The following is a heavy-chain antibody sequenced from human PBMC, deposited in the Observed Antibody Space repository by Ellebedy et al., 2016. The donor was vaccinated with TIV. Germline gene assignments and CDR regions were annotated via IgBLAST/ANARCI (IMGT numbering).Heavy chain of an antibody. CDR2: ISYNGTNK. J-gene: IGHJ6*03. CDR1: GFTFSNYA. CDR3: AKGPTTRYYYMDV. Sequence: GGSLRLXCAASGFTFSNYALHWVRQAPGKGLEWVALISYNGTNKYYADSVKGRFTISRDNSKNTLYLQMNSLRAEDTAVYYCAKGPTTRYYYMDVWGKGTTVTVSS. V-gene: IGHV3-30-3*01. D-gene: IGHD1-26*01.